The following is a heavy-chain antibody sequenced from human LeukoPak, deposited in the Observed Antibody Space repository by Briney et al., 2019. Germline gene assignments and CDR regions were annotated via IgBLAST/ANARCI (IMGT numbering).Heavy chain of an antibody. CDR1: GYTFTSYY. CDR2: INPSGGST. Sequence: ASVKVSRQASGYTFTSYYLHWVRQAPGQGLEWLGIINPSGGSTSSTQKFQGRVTMTRDTSTSTVYMELSRLSSEATAGSYCATDFGDSGYDWDYWGQGTLVTVSS. D-gene: IGHD5-12*01. J-gene: IGHJ4*02. V-gene: IGHV1-46*01. CDR3: ATDFGDSGYDWDY.